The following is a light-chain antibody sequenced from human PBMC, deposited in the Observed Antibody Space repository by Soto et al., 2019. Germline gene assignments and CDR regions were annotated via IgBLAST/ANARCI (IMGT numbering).Light chain of an antibody. CDR1: QGISKY. Sequence: DIQMTQSPSSLSASVGDRVTITCRASQGISKYLAWYQQKPGKVPKLLIYAASTLQSRVPSRFSGSGSGTELTITISSLQTEDVATYYCQKYNSAPQTFGQGTKLEIK. J-gene: IGKJ2*01. V-gene: IGKV1-27*01. CDR2: AAS. CDR3: QKYNSAPQT.